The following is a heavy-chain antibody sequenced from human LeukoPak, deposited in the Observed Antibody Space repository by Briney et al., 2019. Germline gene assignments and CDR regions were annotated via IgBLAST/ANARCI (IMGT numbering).Heavy chain of an antibody. CDR1: GFTFSSYA. J-gene: IGHJ6*02. V-gene: IGHV3-23*01. CDR3: AKNIITVAGTRTYFFVMDV. CDR2: ISGSGGST. Sequence: GGSLRLSCAASGFTFSSYAMSWVRQAPGKGLEWVSRISGSGGSTYYADSVKGRFTISRDNSKNTLYLQMSSLRAEDTAVYYCAKNIITVAGTRTYFFVMDVWGQGTTVTVSS. D-gene: IGHD6-19*01.